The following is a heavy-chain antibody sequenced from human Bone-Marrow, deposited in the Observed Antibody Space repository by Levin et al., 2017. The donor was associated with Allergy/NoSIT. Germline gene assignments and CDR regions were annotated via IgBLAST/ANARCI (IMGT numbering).Heavy chain of an antibody. CDR1: GFTFSSYW. J-gene: IGHJ4*02. CDR3: ARDLKGSGYYFWPLDY. V-gene: IGHV3-7*01. Sequence: GGSLRLSCAASGFTFSSYWMSWVRQAPGKGLEWVANIKQDGSEKYYVDSVKGRFTISRDNAKNSLYLQMNSLRAEDTAVYYCARDLKGSGYYFWPLDYWGQGTLVTVSS. D-gene: IGHD3-22*01. CDR2: IKQDGSEK.